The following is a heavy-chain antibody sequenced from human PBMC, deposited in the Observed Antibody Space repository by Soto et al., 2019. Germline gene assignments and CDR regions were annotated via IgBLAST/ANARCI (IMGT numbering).Heavy chain of an antibody. J-gene: IGHJ3*02. V-gene: IGHV3-7*04. CDR1: GFTFSSYW. Sequence: GGSLRLSCAASGFTFSSYWMSWVRQAPGKGLEWVANIKQDGSEKYYVDSVKGRFTISRDNAKNSLYLQMNSLRAEDTAVYYCARPALYYYDSSGSLEPFDIWGQGTMVTVSS. CDR3: ARPALYYYDSSGSLEPFDI. D-gene: IGHD3-22*01. CDR2: IKQDGSEK.